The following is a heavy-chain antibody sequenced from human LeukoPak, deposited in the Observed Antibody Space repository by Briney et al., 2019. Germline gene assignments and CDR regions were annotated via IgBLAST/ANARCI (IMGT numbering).Heavy chain of an antibody. CDR1: GGSISSYY. Sequence: SETLSLTCTVSGGSISSYYWSWIRQPPGKGLEWIGNIYYSGSTHYNPSLKSRVTISVDTSKNQFSLKLSSVTAADTAVYYCTRGSIAYYYMDVWGKGTTVTISS. CDR2: IYYSGST. D-gene: IGHD3-22*01. J-gene: IGHJ6*03. CDR3: TRGSIAYYYMDV. V-gene: IGHV4-59*01.